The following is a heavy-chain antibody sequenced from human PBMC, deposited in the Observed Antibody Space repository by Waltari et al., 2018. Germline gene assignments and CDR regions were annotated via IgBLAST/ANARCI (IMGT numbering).Heavy chain of an antibody. CDR3: ARGRRVRGVIITYYYYYMDV. Sequence: QVQLVQSGAEVKKPGASVKVSCKASGYTFTSYDINWLRPATGHGLEWMGWMNPNSGNTGYAQKIQGRVTMTRNTSISTAYMELSSLRSEDTAVYYCARGRRVRGVIITYYYYYMDVWGKGTTVTVSS. CDR2: MNPNSGNT. CDR1: GYTFTSYD. J-gene: IGHJ6*03. V-gene: IGHV1-8*01. D-gene: IGHD3-10*01.